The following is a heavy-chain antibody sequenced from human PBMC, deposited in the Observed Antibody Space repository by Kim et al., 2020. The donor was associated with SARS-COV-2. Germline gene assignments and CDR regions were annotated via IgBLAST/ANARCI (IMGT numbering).Heavy chain of an antibody. Sequence: SVKVSCKVSGGSFNTYAISWIRQAPGQGLEWMAVSNPKSGSKNYARHLEGRVTVSADPSSGTDYLELTNLSFEDTAVYYCAGEEVGGIYAGSDAFDVWGQGTLVTVS. CDR3: AGEEVGGIYAGSDAFDV. J-gene: IGHJ3*01. CDR1: GGSFNTYA. CDR2: SNPKSGSK. D-gene: IGHD2-2*01. V-gene: IGHV1-69*13.